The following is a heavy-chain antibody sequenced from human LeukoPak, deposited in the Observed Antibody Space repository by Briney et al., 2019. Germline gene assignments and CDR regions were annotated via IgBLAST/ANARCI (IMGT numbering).Heavy chain of an antibody. CDR1: GGTFSSYA. J-gene: IGHJ1*01. CDR3: ARAGLSVADTRYFLH. D-gene: IGHD6-19*01. CDR2: IIPIFGTA. V-gene: IGHV1-69*13. Sequence: ASVKVSCKASGGTFSSYAISWVRQAPGQGLEWMGGIIPIFGTANYAQKFQGRVTITADESTSTAYMELSSLRSEDTALYYCARAGLSVADTRYFLHWGQGTLVTVSS.